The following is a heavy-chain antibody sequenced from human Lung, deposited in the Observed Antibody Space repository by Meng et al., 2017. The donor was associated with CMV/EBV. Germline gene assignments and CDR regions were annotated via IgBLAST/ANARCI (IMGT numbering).Heavy chain of an antibody. D-gene: IGHD2-2*01. CDR3: ARDAVRYCSSTSCYGPPKQQLVEYDY. CDR1: GFTFSSYS. CDR2: ISSSSSYI. V-gene: IGHV3-21*01. Sequence: GESLKISCAASGFTFSSYSMNWVRQAPGKGLEWVSSISSSSSYIYYADSVKGRFTISRDNAKNSLYLQMNSLRAEDTAVYYCARDAVRYCSSTSCYGPPKQQLVEYDYWGQGTXVTVSS. J-gene: IGHJ4*02.